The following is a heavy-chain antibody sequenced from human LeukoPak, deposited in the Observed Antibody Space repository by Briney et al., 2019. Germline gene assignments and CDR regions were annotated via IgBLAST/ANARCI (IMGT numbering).Heavy chain of an antibody. V-gene: IGHV4-39*01. D-gene: IGHD3-3*01. Sequence: PSETLSLTCTVSGGPISSSGYSWGWIRQPPGKGLEWIASIHYSGSTYYNPSLKSRVTISVDTSKNQFSLMSSVTAADTAVYYCARGVTIFGVVSKNCFDPWGQGTLVTVS. CDR3: ARGVTIFGVVSKNCFDP. CDR2: IHYSGST. J-gene: IGHJ5*02. CDR1: GGPISSSGYS.